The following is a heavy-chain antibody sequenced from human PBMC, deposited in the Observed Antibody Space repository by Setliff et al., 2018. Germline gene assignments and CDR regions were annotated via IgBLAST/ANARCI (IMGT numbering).Heavy chain of an antibody. CDR1: GFTFSSYS. CDR3: ARTCSGSGCYAGLES. CDR2: ISYSGNTI. J-gene: IGHJ4*02. V-gene: IGHV3-48*01. D-gene: IGHD2-15*01. Sequence: RASVKVSCAASGFTFSSYSMNWVRQAPGKGLQWVSYISYSGNTIYYADSVKGRFTISRDNSMNTLYLQMNSLRPEDTAVYYCARTCSGSGCYAGLESWGQGTPVTVSS.